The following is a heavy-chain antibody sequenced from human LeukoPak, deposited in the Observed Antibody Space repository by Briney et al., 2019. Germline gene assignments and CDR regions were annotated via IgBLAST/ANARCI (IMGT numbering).Heavy chain of an antibody. Sequence: PGGSLRLSCAASGFTFSSYAMHWVRQAPGKGLEWVAVISYDGSNKYYADSVKGRFTISRDSSKNTLYLQMNSLRAEDTAVYYCARDRGIRGYSYGWDYFDYWGQGTLVTVSS. CDR2: ISYDGSNK. D-gene: IGHD5-18*01. J-gene: IGHJ4*02. V-gene: IGHV3-30-3*01. CDR1: GFTFSSYA. CDR3: ARDRGIRGYSYGWDYFDY.